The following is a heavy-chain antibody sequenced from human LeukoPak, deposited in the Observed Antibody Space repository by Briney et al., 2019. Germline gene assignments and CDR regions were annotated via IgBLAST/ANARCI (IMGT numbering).Heavy chain of an antibody. CDR2: IYYSGST. CDR3: ARDRGVWFDP. V-gene: IGHV4-59*01. J-gene: IGHJ5*02. Sequence: SETLSLTCTVSGGSISSYYWSWIRQPPGKGLEWIGYIYYSGSTNYNPSLKSRVTISVDTSKNQFSLKLSSVTAADTAVYYCARDRGVWFDPWGQGTLVTVSS. D-gene: IGHD3-10*01. CDR1: GGSISSYY.